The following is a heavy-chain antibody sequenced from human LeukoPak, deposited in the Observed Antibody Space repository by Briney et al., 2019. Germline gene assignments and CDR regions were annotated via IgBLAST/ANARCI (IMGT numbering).Heavy chain of an antibody. J-gene: IGHJ6*03. CDR1: GFTFSSYS. V-gene: IGHV3-21*01. CDR3: ARQRPLTEYMDV. D-gene: IGHD3-16*01. CDR2: ISSSSSYI. Sequence: GGSLRLSCAASGFTFSSYSMNWVRQAPGKGLEWVSSISSSSSYIYYADSVKGRFTISRDNAKNSLYLQMNSLRAEDTAVYYCARQRPLTEYMDVWGKGTTVTISS.